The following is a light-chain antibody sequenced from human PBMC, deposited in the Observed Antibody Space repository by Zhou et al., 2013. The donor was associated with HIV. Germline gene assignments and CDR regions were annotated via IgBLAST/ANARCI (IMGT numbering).Light chain of an antibody. Sequence: QSALTQPPSASGSPGQSVTISCTGTSSDVGGYNYVSWYQQHPGKAPKLIIYEVSKRPSGVPDRFSGSKSGNTASLTISGLQAEDEADYYCCSYAGSSTLVFGGGTKLTVL. CDR1: SSDVGGYNY. CDR2: EVS. V-gene: IGLV2-8*01. CDR3: CSYAGSSTLV. J-gene: IGLJ2*01.